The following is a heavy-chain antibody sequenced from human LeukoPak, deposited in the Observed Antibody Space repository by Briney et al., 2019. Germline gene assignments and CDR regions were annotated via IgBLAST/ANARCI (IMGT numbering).Heavy chain of an antibody. V-gene: IGHV1-69*13. Sequence: GASVKVSCKASGGTFSSYAIGWVRQAPGQGLEWMGGIIPIFGTANYAQEFQGRVTITADEPTSTAYMELSSLRSEDTAVYYCARVMDYYDSSGYSSAFDIWGQGTMVTVSS. D-gene: IGHD3-22*01. CDR1: GGTFSSYA. J-gene: IGHJ3*02. CDR3: ARVMDYYDSSGYSSAFDI. CDR2: IIPIFGTA.